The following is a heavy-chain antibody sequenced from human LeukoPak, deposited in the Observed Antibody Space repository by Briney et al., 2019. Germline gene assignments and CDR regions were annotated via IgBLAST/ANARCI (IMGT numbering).Heavy chain of an antibody. D-gene: IGHD6-19*01. J-gene: IGHJ4*02. CDR2: ISYHGSNK. CDR1: GFTFSSFG. V-gene: IGHV3-30*03. CDR3: ATDQYSSVWSYHY. Sequence: TGGSLSLSCAASGFTFSSFGMHWVRQAAGKGLEWVAVISYHGSNKYYADSVTGRLTISRHNSKHTLYLQMNSSRAEPTCVYYCATDQYSSVWSYHYGRQGT.